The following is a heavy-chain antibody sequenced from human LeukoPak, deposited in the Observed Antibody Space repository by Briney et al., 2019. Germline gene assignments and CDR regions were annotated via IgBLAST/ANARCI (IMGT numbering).Heavy chain of an antibody. CDR3: ARDGPLGYCSGGSCYYYGMDV. D-gene: IGHD2-15*01. J-gene: IGHJ6*02. Sequence: GGSLRLSCAASGFTFDDYGMSWVRQAPGKGLEWVSGINWNGGSTGYADSVKGRFTISRDNPKNSLYLQINSLRAEDTALHHCARDGPLGYCSGGSCYYYGMDVWGQGTTVTVSS. CDR1: GFTFDDYG. CDR2: INWNGGST. V-gene: IGHV3-20*01.